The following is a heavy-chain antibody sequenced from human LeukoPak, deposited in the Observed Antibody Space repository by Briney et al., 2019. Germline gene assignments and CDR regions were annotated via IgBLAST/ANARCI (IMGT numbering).Heavy chain of an antibody. CDR3: ARDSLPDYDSSGYYH. Sequence: ASVKVSCKAPGHTFTSYYMHWVRQAPGQGLEWMGIINPSGGSTSYAQKFQGRVTMTRDTSTSTVYMELSSLRSEDTAVYYCARDSLPDYDSSGYYHWGQGTLVTVSS. CDR1: GHTFTSYY. CDR2: INPSGGST. V-gene: IGHV1-46*01. D-gene: IGHD3-22*01. J-gene: IGHJ5*02.